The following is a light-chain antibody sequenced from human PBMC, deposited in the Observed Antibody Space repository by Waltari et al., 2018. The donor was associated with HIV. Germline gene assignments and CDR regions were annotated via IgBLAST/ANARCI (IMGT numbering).Light chain of an antibody. CDR2: GAS. V-gene: IGKV3-11*01. CDR1: QSVSAY. CDR3: QHRSNWPIT. Sequence: EIVLTQSPATLSLSPGESATLPCRASQSVSAYLAWYQQKPGHAPRLLIYGASSRATGIPARFSGSGSGTDFTLTISSLEPGDFAVYYCQHRSNWPITFGQGTRLEIK. J-gene: IGKJ5*01.